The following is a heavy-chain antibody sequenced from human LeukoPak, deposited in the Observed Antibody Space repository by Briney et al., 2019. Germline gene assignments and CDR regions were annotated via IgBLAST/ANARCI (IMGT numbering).Heavy chain of an antibody. CDR2: IYYSGST. J-gene: IGHJ6*02. CDR3: ARDVVVVPAAIHYGMDV. CDR1: GASFSSSTYY. Sequence: SETLSLTCTVSGASFSSSTYYWGWIRQPPGKGLEWIGSIYYSGSTYYNPSLKSRVTISVDTSKNQFSLNLSSVTAADTAVYYCARDVVVVPAAIHYGMDVWGQGTTVTVSS. D-gene: IGHD2-2*01. V-gene: IGHV4-39*07.